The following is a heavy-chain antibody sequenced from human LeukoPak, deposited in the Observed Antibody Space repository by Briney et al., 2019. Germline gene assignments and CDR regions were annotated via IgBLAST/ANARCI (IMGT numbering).Heavy chain of an antibody. CDR3: ARRRHCTSGSCEDFDF. V-gene: IGHV5-51*01. J-gene: IGHJ4*02. D-gene: IGHD2-15*01. Sequence: GESLKISCKASGYSFANYWIGWVRQMPGKGLEWMGTIYPGESDTRYSPSFQGQVTISADKSISTASLQWSSLKASDTAMYYCARRRHCTSGSCEDFDFWGQGTLVTVSS. CDR1: GYSFANYW. CDR2: IYPGESDT.